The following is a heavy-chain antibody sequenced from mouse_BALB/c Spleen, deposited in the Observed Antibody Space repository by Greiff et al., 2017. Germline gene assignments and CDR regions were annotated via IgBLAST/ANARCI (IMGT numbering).Heavy chain of an antibody. CDR3: TRRSYGSWFAY. CDR2: IDTSDSYT. V-gene: IGHV1-69*01. Sequence: QVQLQQPGAELVMPGASVKMSCKASGYTFTDYWMHWVKQRPGQGLEWIGAIDTSDSYTSYNQKFKGKATLTVDKSSSTAYLQLSSLTSEDSAVYYCTRRSYGSWFAYWGQGTLVTVSA. D-gene: IGHD1-2*01. CDR1: GYTFTDYW. J-gene: IGHJ3*01.